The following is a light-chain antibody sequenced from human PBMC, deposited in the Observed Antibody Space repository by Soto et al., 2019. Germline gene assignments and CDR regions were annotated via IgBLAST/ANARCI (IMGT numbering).Light chain of an antibody. J-gene: IGKJ4*02. CDR2: SPS. CDR3: QQYGSPGT. V-gene: IGKV3-20*01. CDR1: QSVSNNY. Sequence: ETVFTQSPATLSRSPRQRATLSCRASQSVSNNYLAWYQQKPGPAPRLLIYSPSNRATGIPARFSCSGSGTDFTLTISRLEPEDFAVDYCQQYGSPGTFGLGTKVEIK.